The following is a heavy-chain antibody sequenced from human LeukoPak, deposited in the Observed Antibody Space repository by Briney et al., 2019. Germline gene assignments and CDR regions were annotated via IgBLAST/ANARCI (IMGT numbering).Heavy chain of an antibody. Sequence: GGSLRLSCAASGITFSNNAMSWVRQAPGKGPEWVSSISISGDSTYYADSVKGRFTISRDNSKNTLSLQMNSLRAEDTAVYYCARGGGAYCGGDCYSHGYYYGMDVWGQGTTVTVSS. D-gene: IGHD2-21*02. V-gene: IGHV3-23*01. J-gene: IGHJ6*02. CDR3: ARGGGAYCGGDCYSHGYYYGMDV. CDR2: ISISGDST. CDR1: GITFSNNA.